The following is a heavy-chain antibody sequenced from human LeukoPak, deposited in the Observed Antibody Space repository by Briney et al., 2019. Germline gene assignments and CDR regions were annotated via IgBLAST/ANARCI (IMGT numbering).Heavy chain of an antibody. CDR2: IYTSGST. CDR3: ARGDNWNYPNNWFDP. CDR1: GGSISSYY. V-gene: IGHV4-4*07. J-gene: IGHJ5*02. Sequence: SETLSLTCTVSGGSISSYYWSWIRQPAGKGLEWIGRIYTSGSTNYNPSLKSRVTISVDTSKNQFSLKLSSVTAADTAVYYCARGDNWNYPNNWFDPWGQGTLVTVSS. D-gene: IGHD1-7*01.